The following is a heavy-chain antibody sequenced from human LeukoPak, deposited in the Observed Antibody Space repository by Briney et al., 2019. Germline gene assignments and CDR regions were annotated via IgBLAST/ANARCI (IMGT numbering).Heavy chain of an antibody. CDR3: ASALSSLGGY. Sequence: PSETLSLTCTVSGGSISSGGRYWCWIRQPAGKGLEWIGRIYTSENTNYNPSLKSRVTISADTSKNQFSLRLRSVTVADTAVYYCASALSSLGGYWGQGTLVTVSS. CDR1: GGSISSGGRY. J-gene: IGHJ4*02. V-gene: IGHV4-61*02. D-gene: IGHD2-2*01. CDR2: IYTSENT.